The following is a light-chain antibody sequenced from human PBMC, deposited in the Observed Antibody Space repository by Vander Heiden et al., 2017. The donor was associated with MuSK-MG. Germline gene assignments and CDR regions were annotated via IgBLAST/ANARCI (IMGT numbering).Light chain of an antibody. Sequence: IQMTQSPSSVSVSVGDRVTITCRASQSIRGFVNWYQQRPGKAPNLLIHATSLRQSGVPPRFSGSGSGTDYTLTISSLQPEDIATYYCQQCVSTPHTFGQGTRLEVK. V-gene: IGKV1-39*01. CDR1: QSIRGF. CDR3: QQCVSTPHT. J-gene: IGKJ2*01. CDR2: ATS.